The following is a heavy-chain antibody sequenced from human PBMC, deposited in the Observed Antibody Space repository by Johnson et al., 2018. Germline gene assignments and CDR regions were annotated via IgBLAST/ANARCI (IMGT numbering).Heavy chain of an antibody. CDR3: ARGLLWFGERVVCYMDV. V-gene: IGHV3-30-3*01. Sequence: QVQLVESGGGVVQPGRSLRLSCAASGFTFSSYAMHWVRQAPGKGLEWVAVISYDGSNKYYADSVKGRFTISRENSKNTLNLQMNSLRAEDTAVYYCARGLLWFGERVVCYMDVWGKGTTVTVSS. J-gene: IGHJ6*03. D-gene: IGHD3-10*01. CDR1: GFTFSSYA. CDR2: ISYDGSNK.